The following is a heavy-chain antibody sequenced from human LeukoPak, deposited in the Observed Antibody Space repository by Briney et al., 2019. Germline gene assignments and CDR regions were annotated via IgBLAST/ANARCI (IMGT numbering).Heavy chain of an antibody. CDR1: GFTFDDYA. J-gene: IGHJ6*02. V-gene: IGHV3-53*01. D-gene: IGHD4-17*01. CDR3: ASSYGETSYYYYGMDV. Sequence: PGRSLRLSCAASGFTFDDYAMHWVRQAPGKGLEWVSVIYSGGSTYYADSVKGRFTISRDNSKNTLYLQMNSLRAEDTAVYYRASSYGETSYYYYGMDVWGQGTTVTVSS. CDR2: IYSGGST.